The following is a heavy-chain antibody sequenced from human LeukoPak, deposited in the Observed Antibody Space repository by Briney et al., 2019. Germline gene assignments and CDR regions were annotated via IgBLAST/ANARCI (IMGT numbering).Heavy chain of an antibody. D-gene: IGHD3-22*01. CDR2: IIPIFGTA. Sequence: SVKVSCKASGGTFSSYAISWVRQAPGQGLEWMGGIIPIFGTANYAQKFQGRVTITADESTSTAYMELSSLRSEDTAVYYCARVAYYYDSGGVHPVYYFDYWGQGTLVTVSS. CDR3: ARVAYYYDSGGVHPVYYFDY. J-gene: IGHJ4*02. V-gene: IGHV1-69*13. CDR1: GGTFSSYA.